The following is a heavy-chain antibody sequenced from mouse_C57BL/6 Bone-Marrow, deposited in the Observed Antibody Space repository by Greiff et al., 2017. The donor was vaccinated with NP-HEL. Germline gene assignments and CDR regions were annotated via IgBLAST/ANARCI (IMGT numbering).Heavy chain of an antibody. D-gene: IGHD2-3*01. CDR3: AGDYDGYWYFDV. J-gene: IGHJ1*03. Sequence: QMQLKESGPGLVKPSQSLFLTCSITGFPITSGYYWIWIRQSPGKPLEWMGYITHSGETFYNTSLQSPIHITREASKNQFFLQLNSVTTEDTAMYSCAGDYDGYWYFDVWCTGTTVTVSS. V-gene: IGHV12-3*01. CDR2: ITHSGET. CDR1: GFPITSGYY.